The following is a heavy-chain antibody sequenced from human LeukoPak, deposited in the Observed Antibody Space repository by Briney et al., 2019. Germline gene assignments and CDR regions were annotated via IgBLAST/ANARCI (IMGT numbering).Heavy chain of an antibody. Sequence: PGVSLRLSCAASGFTFSSYSMKWVRQAPGKGLEWVPSISSSSSYTYYADSVKGRFTISRDNAKNSLYLQMNSLRAEDTAVYYCAREGTDMSPLDYWGQGTLVTVSS. D-gene: IGHD5-18*01. J-gene: IGHJ4*02. CDR3: AREGTDMSPLDY. V-gene: IGHV3-21*01. CDR2: ISSSSSYT. CDR1: GFTFSSYS.